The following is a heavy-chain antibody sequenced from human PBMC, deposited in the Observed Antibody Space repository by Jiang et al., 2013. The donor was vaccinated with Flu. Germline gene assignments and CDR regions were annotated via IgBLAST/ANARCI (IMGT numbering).Heavy chain of an antibody. CDR2: IIPILGIA. D-gene: IGHD4-17*01. Sequence: SGAEVKKPGSSVKVSCKASGGTFSSYAISWVRQAPGQGLEWVGRIIPILGIANYAQKFQGRVTITADKSTSTAYMELSSLRSEDTAVYYCARADYGDYRADYWGQGTLVTVSS. V-gene: IGHV1-69*04. CDR3: ARADYGDYRADY. J-gene: IGHJ4*02. CDR1: GGTFSSYA.